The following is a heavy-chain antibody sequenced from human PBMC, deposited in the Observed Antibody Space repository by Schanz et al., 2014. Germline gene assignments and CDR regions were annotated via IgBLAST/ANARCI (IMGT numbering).Heavy chain of an antibody. V-gene: IGHV1-46*03. CDR2: INPSGGST. CDR3: ARGFSRSYVDF. J-gene: IGHJ4*02. Sequence: QVQLVQSGAEVKKPGASVKVSCKASGYTFTTYYMLWVRQAPGQGLEWMGIINPSGGSTRYGQKFQCRISVTTDTSTGTVYLELSSLTSDDTAVYYCARGFSRSYVDFCGQGTLSTVSS. D-gene: IGHD6-6*01. CDR1: GYTFTTYY.